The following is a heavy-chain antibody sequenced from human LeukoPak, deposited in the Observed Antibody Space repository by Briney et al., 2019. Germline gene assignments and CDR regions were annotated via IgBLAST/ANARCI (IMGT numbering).Heavy chain of an antibody. D-gene: IGHD2-15*01. CDR1: WFTVSSNY. CDR2: FYSEGST. CDR3: ARELGYCSGASCYFKYYGMDV. Sequence: PGGSPRLFRASSWFTVSSNYHRWVRPASGKGLEWGSGFYSEGSTYYADSVKGRFTISRDNSKNTLYLQMNSLRAEDTAVYYCARELGYCSGASCYFKYYGMDVWGQGTTVTVFS. V-gene: IGHV3-53*01. J-gene: IGHJ6*02.